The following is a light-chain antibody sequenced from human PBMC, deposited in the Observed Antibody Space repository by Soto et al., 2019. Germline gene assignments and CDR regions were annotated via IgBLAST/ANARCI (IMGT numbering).Light chain of an antibody. J-gene: IGKJ4*01. CDR1: QAISNY. CDR3: QKYNGVPLT. V-gene: IGKV1-27*01. CDR2: AAS. Sequence: DIQMTQSPSSLSASVGDRVTITCRASQAISNYLAWYQQKPGKVPKLLIYAASTLQSGVPSRFSGSGSGTDFTLTISSLPPEDVATYYCQKYNGVPLTFGGGTKVEIK.